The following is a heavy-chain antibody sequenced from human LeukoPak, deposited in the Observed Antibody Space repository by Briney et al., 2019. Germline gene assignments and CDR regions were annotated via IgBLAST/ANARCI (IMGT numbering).Heavy chain of an antibody. Sequence: PSETLSLTCAVSGGSISSSNWWSWVRQPPGKGLEWIGEIYHSGSTNYNPSLRSRVTISVDKSKNQFSLKLSSVTAADTAVYYCARGNYGSGSYVLDYWGQGTLVTVSS. J-gene: IGHJ4*02. D-gene: IGHD3-10*01. CDR2: IYHSGST. CDR1: GGSISSSNW. V-gene: IGHV4-4*02. CDR3: ARGNYGSGSYVLDY.